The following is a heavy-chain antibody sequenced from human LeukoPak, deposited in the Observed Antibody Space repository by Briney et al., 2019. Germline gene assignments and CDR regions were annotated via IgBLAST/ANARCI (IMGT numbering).Heavy chain of an antibody. D-gene: IGHD6-25*01. Sequence: SETLSLTCTVSGGSISSYYWSWIRRPAGKGLEWIGRIYTSGSTNYNPSLKSRVTMSVDTSKNQFSLKLSSVTAADTAVYYCARGRRLGSRGPILFDYWGQGTLVTVSS. CDR1: GGSISSYY. J-gene: IGHJ4*02. CDR3: ARGRRLGSRGPILFDY. V-gene: IGHV4-4*07. CDR2: IYTSGST.